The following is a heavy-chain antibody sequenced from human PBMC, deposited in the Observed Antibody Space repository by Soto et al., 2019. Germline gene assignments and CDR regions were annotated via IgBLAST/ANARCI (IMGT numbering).Heavy chain of an antibody. CDR2: NSYSGTT. CDR3: ARHSGAAAAFYYYYYYMDV. Sequence: QLQLQESGPGLVKPSETLSLTCTVSGGSISSSSYYWGWIRQPPGEGLEWIGGNSYSGTTYYNPSLKSRVTVSVDTSKNQFSLKLSSVTAADTAVYYCARHSGAAAAFYYYYYYMDVWGKGTTVTVSS. J-gene: IGHJ6*03. CDR1: GGSISSSSYY. V-gene: IGHV4-39*01. D-gene: IGHD6-13*01.